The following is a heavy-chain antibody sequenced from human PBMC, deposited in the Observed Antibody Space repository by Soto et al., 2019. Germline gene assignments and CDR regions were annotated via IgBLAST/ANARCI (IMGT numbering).Heavy chain of an antibody. D-gene: IGHD5-18*01. Sequence: GEPLKIFCKGSGYSFTSYCIRSVRQMPGKGPEGMGIIYPGYSDTRHSPSFQSQLTISADKSISTAYLQWSGLKASDTAMYYCGRTESGYSYGFADVWGQGTTVTVSS. CDR1: GYSFTSYC. CDR3: GRTESGYSYGFADV. J-gene: IGHJ6*02. CDR2: IYPGYSDT. V-gene: IGHV5-51*01.